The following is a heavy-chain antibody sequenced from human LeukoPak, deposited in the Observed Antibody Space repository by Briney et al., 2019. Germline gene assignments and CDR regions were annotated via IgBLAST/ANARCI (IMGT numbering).Heavy chain of an antibody. CDR3: ARVLRYCSGGNCYSGGLGYMDV. V-gene: IGHV3-11*01. CDR1: GFTFRNYW. Sequence: GGSLRLSCAASGFTFRNYWMHWVRQAPGKGLEWVSSISRSGSTKYYADSVKGRFTISRDNAKNSLFLQMNSLRAEDTAVYYCARVLRYCSGGNCYSGGLGYMDVWGKGTTVTISS. D-gene: IGHD2-15*01. CDR2: ISRSGSTK. J-gene: IGHJ6*03.